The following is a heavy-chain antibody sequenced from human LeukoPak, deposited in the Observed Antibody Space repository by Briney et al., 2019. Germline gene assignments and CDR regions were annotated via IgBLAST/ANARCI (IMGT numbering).Heavy chain of an antibody. V-gene: IGHV3-21*01. CDR1: GFTFSSYG. Sequence: GGSLRLSCAASGFTFSSYGMHWVRQAPGKGLEWVSSISSSSSYIYYADSVKGRFTISRDNAKNSLYLQMNSLRAEDTAVYYCARGGAMVTNWFDPWGQGTLVTVSS. D-gene: IGHD5-18*01. J-gene: IGHJ5*02. CDR3: ARGGAMVTNWFDP. CDR2: ISSSSSYI.